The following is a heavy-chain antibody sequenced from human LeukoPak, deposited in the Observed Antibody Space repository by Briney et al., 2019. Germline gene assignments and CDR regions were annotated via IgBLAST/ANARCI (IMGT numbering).Heavy chain of an antibody. CDR1: GGSMSPYH. CDR2: IYYSGST. J-gene: IGHJ5*02. Sequence: SETLSLTCTVSGGSMSPYHWGWIRQPPGKGLEWTGYIYYSGSTNYNPSLKSRVTISVDTSKNQFSLKLSSVTAADTAVYYCARGGRRNYGDYEVWFDPWGQGTLVTVSS. D-gene: IGHD4-17*01. V-gene: IGHV4-59*12. CDR3: ARGGRRNYGDYEVWFDP.